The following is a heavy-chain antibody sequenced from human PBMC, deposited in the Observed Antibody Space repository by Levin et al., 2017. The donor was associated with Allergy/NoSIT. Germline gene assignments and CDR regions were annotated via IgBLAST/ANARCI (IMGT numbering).Heavy chain of an antibody. Sequence: PSETLSLTCTVSGDSIRSGDYYWSWIRQPPGKGLEWIGYIYYSGTTYYNPSLKSRVTVSVDTSKNQFSLNLRSVTVADTAVYYCARGAPEIVGATHDAFDIWGHGTMVTVSS. CDR1: GDSIRSGDYY. CDR3: ARGAPEIVGATHDAFDI. CDR2: IYYSGTT. D-gene: IGHD1-26*01. J-gene: IGHJ3*02. V-gene: IGHV4-30-4*01.